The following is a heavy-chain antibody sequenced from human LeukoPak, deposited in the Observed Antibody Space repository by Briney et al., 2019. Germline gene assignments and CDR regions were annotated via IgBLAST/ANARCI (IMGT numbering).Heavy chain of an antibody. CDR3: ARMIVVVTAIDY. Sequence: GGSLRLSCAASGFTFSSYEMNWVRQAPGKGLEWVSYISSSGSTIYYADSVKGRFTISRDNAKNSLYLQMNSLRAEDTAVYYCARMIVVVTAIDYWGQGTLVTVSS. J-gene: IGHJ4*02. CDR1: GFTFSSYE. CDR2: ISSSGSTI. D-gene: IGHD2-21*02. V-gene: IGHV3-48*03.